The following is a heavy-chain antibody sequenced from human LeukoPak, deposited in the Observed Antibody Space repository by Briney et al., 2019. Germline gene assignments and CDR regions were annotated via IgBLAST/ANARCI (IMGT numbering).Heavy chain of an antibody. V-gene: IGHV3-7*01. CDR2: IKQDGSEK. CDR3: ARDLLWFGELFNYYYGMDV. J-gene: IGHJ6*02. CDR1: GFTFSSYW. D-gene: IGHD3-10*01. Sequence: GGSLRLSCAASGFTFSSYWMSWVRQAPGKGLEWVANIKQDGSEKYYVDSVKGRFTISRDNAKNSLYLQMNSLRDEDTAVYYCARDLLWFGELFNYYYGMDVWGQGTTVTVSS.